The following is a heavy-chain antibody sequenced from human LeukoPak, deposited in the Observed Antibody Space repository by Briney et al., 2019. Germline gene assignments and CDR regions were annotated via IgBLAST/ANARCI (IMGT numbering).Heavy chain of an antibody. CDR1: GFTVSSNY. Sequence: GGSLRLSCAASGFTVSSNYMSWVRQAPGKGLEWVSVIYSGGSTYYADSVKGRFTISRHNSKNTLYLQTNSLRAEDTAVYYCASLTTAGDSDYWGQGTLVTVSS. CDR3: ASLTTAGDSDY. J-gene: IGHJ4*02. V-gene: IGHV3-53*04. D-gene: IGHD4-17*01. CDR2: IYSGGST.